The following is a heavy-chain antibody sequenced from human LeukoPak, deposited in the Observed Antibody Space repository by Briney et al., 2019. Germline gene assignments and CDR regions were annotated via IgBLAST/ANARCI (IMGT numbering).Heavy chain of an antibody. V-gene: IGHV4-4*02. CDR2: IYHSGST. J-gene: IGHJ4*02. Sequence: PSGTLSLTCAVSGXSISSSNWWSWVRQPPGKGLEWRGEIYHSGSTNYNQSLKSRVTISVDKSTNQFSLKLSSVTAADTAVYYCARTDQDYWGQGTLVTVSS. CDR1: GXSISSSNW. CDR3: ARTDQDY.